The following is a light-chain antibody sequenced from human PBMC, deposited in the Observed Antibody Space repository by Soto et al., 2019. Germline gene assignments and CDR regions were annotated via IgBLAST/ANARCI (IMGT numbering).Light chain of an antibody. V-gene: IGKV1-5*03. CDR3: PKYNFDWW. CDR2: KAS. CDR1: QSISSW. Sequence: DIQMTQSPSPLSASVGDRVTITCRTSQSISSWLARYQQKPWKTPKPLIYKASSLESGVPSRFNGSGSGTESTLAISSLQSDDVATYYSPKYNFDWWVGQGTKVEIE. J-gene: IGKJ1*01.